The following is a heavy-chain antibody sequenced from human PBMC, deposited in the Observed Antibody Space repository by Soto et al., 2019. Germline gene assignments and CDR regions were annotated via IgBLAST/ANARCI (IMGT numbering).Heavy chain of an antibody. D-gene: IGHD3-9*01. CDR3: AGVLRYFDWLLEGNWFDP. Sequence: QPQLQESGPGLVKPSETLSLTCTVSGGSISSSSYYWGWIRQPPGKGLEWIGSIYYSGRTDYNPSLNSRGAISVDTAKNQCFLGRGSVTAVDPAVYYCAGVLRYFDWLLEGNWFDPWGQGALVTVSS. CDR1: GGSISSSSYY. J-gene: IGHJ5*02. CDR2: IYYSGRT. V-gene: IGHV4-39*01.